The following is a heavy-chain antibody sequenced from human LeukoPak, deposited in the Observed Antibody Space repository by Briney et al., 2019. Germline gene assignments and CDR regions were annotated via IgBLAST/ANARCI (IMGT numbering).Heavy chain of an antibody. Sequence: PGGSLRLSCAASGFTFGTYGMHWVRQAPGKGLEWVAVISYDGNKKDNADSVKGRFTISRDNSKNTLILQMNSLRAEDTALYYCATWGISGSYGTLDYWGQGTLVTVSS. D-gene: IGHD1-26*01. V-gene: IGHV3-30*03. J-gene: IGHJ4*02. CDR3: ATWGISGSYGTLDY. CDR2: ISYDGNKK. CDR1: GFTFGTYG.